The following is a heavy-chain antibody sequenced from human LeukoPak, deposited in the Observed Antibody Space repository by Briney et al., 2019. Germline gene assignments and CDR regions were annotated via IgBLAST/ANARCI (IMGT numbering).Heavy chain of an antibody. J-gene: IGHJ6*03. Sequence: ASVKVSCKASGYTFTGSYMHWVRQAPGQGLEWMGWINPSSGGTNYAQKFQGRVTMTRDTSISTAYMELSRLRSDDTAVYYCARDQYYGSGSTMTFDYYYYMDVWGKGTTVTVSS. V-gene: IGHV1-2*02. CDR2: INPSSGGT. CDR3: ARDQYYGSGSTMTFDYYYYMDV. D-gene: IGHD3-10*01. CDR1: GYTFTGSY.